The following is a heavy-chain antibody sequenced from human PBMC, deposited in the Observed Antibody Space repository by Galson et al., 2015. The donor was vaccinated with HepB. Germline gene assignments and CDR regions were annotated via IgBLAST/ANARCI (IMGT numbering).Heavy chain of an antibody. CDR3: TRVRHLARGMDV. J-gene: IGHJ6*02. CDR1: GDSVSTNIVA. V-gene: IGHV6-1*01. Sequence: CAISGDSVSTNIVAWNWIRQSPSRGLEWLGRTYYRSKWYNDYAVSVQSRITINPDTSRNQFSLQLNSVTPEDTGVYYCTRVRHLARGMDVWGQGTRVTVSS. CDR2: TYYRSKWYN. D-gene: IGHD5-12*01.